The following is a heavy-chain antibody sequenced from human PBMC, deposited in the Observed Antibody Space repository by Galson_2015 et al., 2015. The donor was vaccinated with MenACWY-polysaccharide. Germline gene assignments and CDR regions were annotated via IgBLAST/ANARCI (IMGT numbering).Heavy chain of an antibody. Sequence: CAISGDSVSRKSATWNWIRQSPSRGLEWLGRTYYRSKWYNDYAESVKSRITINPDTSKNQFSLQLNSVTPEDSAVYYCAREPSAFSAPSAFDIWGQGTMVTVSS. CDR3: AREPSAFSAPSAFDI. J-gene: IGHJ3*02. CDR2: TYYRSKWYN. D-gene: IGHD3-3*02. CDR1: GDSVSRKSAT. V-gene: IGHV6-1*01.